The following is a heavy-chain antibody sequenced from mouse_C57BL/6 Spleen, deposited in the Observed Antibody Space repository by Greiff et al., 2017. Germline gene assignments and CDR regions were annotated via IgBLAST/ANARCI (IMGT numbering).Heavy chain of an antibody. V-gene: IGHV1-54*01. CDR2: INPGSGGT. D-gene: IGHD2-5*01. Sequence: VKLMESGAELVRPGTSVKVSCKASGYAFTNYLIEWVKQRPGQGLELIGVINPGSGGTNYNEKFKGKATLTADKSSSTAYMQLSSLTSEDSAVYFCANAYYSNYGFAYWGQGTLVTVSA. CDR1: GYAFTNYL. CDR3: ANAYYSNYGFAY. J-gene: IGHJ3*01.